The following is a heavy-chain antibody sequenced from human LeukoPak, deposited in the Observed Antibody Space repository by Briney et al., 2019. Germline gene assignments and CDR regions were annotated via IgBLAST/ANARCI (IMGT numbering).Heavy chain of an antibody. J-gene: IGHJ4*02. Sequence: GGSLRLSCAASGFAFSDYYMSWIRQAPGKGLEWVSYISSSGSSIYYADSVKGRFTISRDNAKNSLYLQMNSLRAEDTAVYYCARDPGSGYEEHFDYWGQGTLVTVSS. CDR2: ISSSGSSI. V-gene: IGHV3-11*01. D-gene: IGHD5-12*01. CDR1: GFAFSDYY. CDR3: ARDPGSGYEEHFDY.